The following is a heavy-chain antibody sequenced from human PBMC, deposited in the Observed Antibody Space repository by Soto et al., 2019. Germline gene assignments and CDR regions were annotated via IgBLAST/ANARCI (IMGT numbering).Heavy chain of an antibody. Sequence: GQGLEWMGGIIPIFGTANYAQKFQGRVTITADESTSTAYMELSSLRSEDTAVYYCARGANYYGSGSYAGMDVWGQGTTVTVSS. D-gene: IGHD3-10*01. V-gene: IGHV1-69*01. CDR3: ARGANYYGSGSYAGMDV. J-gene: IGHJ6*02. CDR2: IIPIFGTA.